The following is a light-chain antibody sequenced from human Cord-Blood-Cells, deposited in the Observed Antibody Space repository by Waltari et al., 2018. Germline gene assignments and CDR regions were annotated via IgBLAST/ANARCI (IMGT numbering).Light chain of an antibody. CDR1: RSVLYSSNNKNY. Sequence: DIVMTQSPDSLVVALGERAAINCESSRSVLYSSNNKNYLAWYQQKPGQPPKLLIYCESTRESGVPDRFSSSGSGTDFTLTISSLQAEDVAVYYCQQYYSTPWTFGQGTKVEIK. V-gene: IGKV4-1*01. J-gene: IGKJ1*01. CDR2: CES. CDR3: QQYYSTPWT.